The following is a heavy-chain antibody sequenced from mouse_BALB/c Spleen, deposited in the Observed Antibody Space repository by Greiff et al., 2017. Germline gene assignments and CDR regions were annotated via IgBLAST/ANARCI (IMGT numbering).Heavy chain of an antibody. CDR1: GFTFSSYA. D-gene: IGHD2-3*01. CDR2: ISSGGST. Sequence: EVMLVESGGGLVKPGGSLKLSCAASGFTFSSYAMSWVRQTPEKRLEWVASISSGGSTYYPDSVKGRFTISRDNARNIQYLQMSSLRSEDTAMYYCARSDGHPSMDDWGPGTSVTVSS. V-gene: IGHV5-6-5*01. CDR3: ARSDGHPSMDD. J-gene: IGHJ4*01.